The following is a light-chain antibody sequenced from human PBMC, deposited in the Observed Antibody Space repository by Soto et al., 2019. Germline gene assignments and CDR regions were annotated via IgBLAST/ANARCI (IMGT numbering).Light chain of an antibody. Sequence: QLVLTQPPSASGTPGQRVTISCSGSRSNIGSNTVNWYQQLPGTAPQLLIYSDTQRPSGVPDRFSGSKSGTSASLAITGLQSEDGADYYCAAWDDSLNGWVFGGGTKLTVL. V-gene: IGLV1-44*01. J-gene: IGLJ3*02. CDR1: RSNIGSNT. CDR3: AAWDDSLNGWV. CDR2: SDT.